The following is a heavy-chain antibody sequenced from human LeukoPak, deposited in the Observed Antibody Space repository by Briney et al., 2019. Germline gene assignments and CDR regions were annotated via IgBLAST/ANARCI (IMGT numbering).Heavy chain of an antibody. CDR3: ARDLLNYDFWSGYYNRFDP. Sequence: ASVKVSCKASGYTFTSYGISWVRQAPGQGLEWMGWISAYNGNTNYAQKLQGRVTMTTDTSTSTAYMELRSLRSDDTAVYYCARDLLNYDFWSGYYNRFDPWGQGTLVTVSS. CDR2: ISAYNGNT. J-gene: IGHJ5*02. V-gene: IGHV1-18*01. D-gene: IGHD3-3*01. CDR1: GYTFTSYG.